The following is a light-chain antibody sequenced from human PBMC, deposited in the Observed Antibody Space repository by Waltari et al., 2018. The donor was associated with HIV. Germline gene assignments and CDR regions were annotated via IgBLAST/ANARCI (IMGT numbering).Light chain of an antibody. CDR2: SNK. J-gene: IGLJ3*02. CDR3: AAWDDSLSGWV. CDR1: SSNIGSNT. V-gene: IGLV1-44*01. Sequence: QSVLTQPPSASGTPGQRVTISCSGSSSNIGSNTVNWYQQLPGTAPKLLIYSNKHRPSGVPDRVSGSKSGTSASLAISGLQSEDEADYYCAAWDDSLSGWVFGGGTKLTVL.